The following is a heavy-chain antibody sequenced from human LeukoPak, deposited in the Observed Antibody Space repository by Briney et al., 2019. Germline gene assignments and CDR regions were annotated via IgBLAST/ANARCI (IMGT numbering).Heavy chain of an antibody. CDR2: IIPILGIA. J-gene: IGHJ3*02. Sequence: SVNVSCKASGGTFSSYAISWVRQAPGQGLEWMGRIIPILGIANYAQKFQGRVTITADKSTSTAYMELSSLRSEDTAVYYCAIDLAPWWFGEVDDAFDIWGQGTMVTVSS. V-gene: IGHV1-69*04. D-gene: IGHD3-10*01. CDR1: GGTFSSYA. CDR3: AIDLAPWWFGEVDDAFDI.